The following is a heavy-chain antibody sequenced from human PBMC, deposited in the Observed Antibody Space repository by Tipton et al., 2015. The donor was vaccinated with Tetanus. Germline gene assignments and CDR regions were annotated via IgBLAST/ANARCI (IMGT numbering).Heavy chain of an antibody. CDR1: GGSVSSYY. CDR2: IYYSGST. Sequence: TLSLTCTVSGGSVSSYYWSWIRRPPGKGLEWIGYIYYSGSTNYNPSLKSRVTISVDTSKNQFSLKLSSVTAADTAVYYCARVGGLWFGELLSDWFDPWGQGTLVTVSS. V-gene: IGHV4-59*02. CDR3: ARVGGLWFGELLSDWFDP. J-gene: IGHJ5*02. D-gene: IGHD3-10*01.